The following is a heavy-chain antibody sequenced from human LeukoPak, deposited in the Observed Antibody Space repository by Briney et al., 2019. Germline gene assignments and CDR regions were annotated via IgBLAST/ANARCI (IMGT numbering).Heavy chain of an antibody. Sequence: PSETLSLTCAVYGGSFSGYYWSWIRQPPGKGLEWIGEINHSGNTNYNPSLKSRVTISVDTSKNQFSLKLSSVTAADTAVYYCASFSSGWYYNWFDPWGQGTLVTVSS. V-gene: IGHV4-34*01. CDR1: GGSFSGYY. J-gene: IGHJ5*02. D-gene: IGHD6-19*01. CDR2: INHSGNT. CDR3: ASFSSGWYYNWFDP.